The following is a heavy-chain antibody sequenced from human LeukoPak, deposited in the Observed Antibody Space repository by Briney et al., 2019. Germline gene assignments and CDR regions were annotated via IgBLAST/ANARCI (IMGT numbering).Heavy chain of an antibody. D-gene: IGHD6-19*01. J-gene: IGHJ4*02. CDR2: INPNSGGT. CDR3: ARSPSYLSSGWYYFDY. CDR1: GYTFTGYY. Sequence: ASVKVSCKASGYTFTGYYMHWVRQAPGQGLEWMGWINPNSGGTNYAQKFQGWVAMTRDTSISTAYMELSRLRSDDTAVYYCARSPSYLSSGWYYFDYWGQGTLVTVSS. V-gene: IGHV1-2*04.